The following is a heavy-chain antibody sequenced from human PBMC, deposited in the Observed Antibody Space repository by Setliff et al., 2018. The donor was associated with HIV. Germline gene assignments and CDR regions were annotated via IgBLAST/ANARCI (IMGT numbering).Heavy chain of an antibody. CDR2: VIPSTGDT. CDR1: GYTFTSYY. V-gene: IGHV1-46*01. D-gene: IGHD6-6*01. J-gene: IGHJ4*02. Sequence: ASVKVSCKASGYTFTSYYIHWVRQAPGQGLEWMGIVIPSTGDTNYAQNFQGRVTMTRDTSTNTVYMELRSLRSDDTAVYYCARASSIAARATFDYWGQGTLVTVSS. CDR3: ARASSIAARATFDY.